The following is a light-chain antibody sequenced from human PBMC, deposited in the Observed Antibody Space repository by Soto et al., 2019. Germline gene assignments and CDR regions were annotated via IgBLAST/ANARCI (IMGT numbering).Light chain of an antibody. CDR3: AAGDDSLNGHYA. V-gene: IGLV1-44*01. Sequence: QSVLTQPPSASGTPGQRVTISCSGSSYKIGSNTVNWYQQLPGTAPNLLIYSNNQRPSGVPARSSGSKSGTSPSLALRALQSEAEADYYYAAGDDSLNGHYAFGTGTKVTVL. CDR1: SYKIGSNT. CDR2: SNN. J-gene: IGLJ1*01.